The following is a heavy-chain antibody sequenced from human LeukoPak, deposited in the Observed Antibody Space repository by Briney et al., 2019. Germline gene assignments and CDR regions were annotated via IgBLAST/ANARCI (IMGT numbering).Heavy chain of an antibody. D-gene: IGHD4-17*01. CDR1: GLTFSNYA. CDR2: IFASGGDT. J-gene: IGHJ3*01. V-gene: IGHV3-23*01. Sequence: GSLRLSCAASGLTFSNYAMMWVRQAPGKGLEWVSAIFASGGDTRYADSVRGRFTISRDNSRNTLFLQMNSLTADDTAVYYCAKDPNGDYVGAFDFWGQGTMVTVSS. CDR3: AKDPNGDYVGAFDF.